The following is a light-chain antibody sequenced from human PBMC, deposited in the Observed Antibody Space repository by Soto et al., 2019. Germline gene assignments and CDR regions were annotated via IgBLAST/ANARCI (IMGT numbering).Light chain of an antibody. V-gene: IGKV1-5*03. J-gene: IGKJ1*01. CDR2: KAS. CDR1: QSISSW. Sequence: DIKMTQSPCTLSASVGDRVTITCRASQSISSWLAWYQQKPGKAPKLLIYKASSLESGVPSRFSGIGSGTEFTLTISSMPPDDFATYYCQQYNSYWTFGQGTKVDIK. CDR3: QQYNSYWT.